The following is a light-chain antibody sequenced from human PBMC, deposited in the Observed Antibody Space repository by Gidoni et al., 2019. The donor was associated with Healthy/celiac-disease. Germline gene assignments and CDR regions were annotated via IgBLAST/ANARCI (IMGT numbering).Light chain of an antibody. CDR3: QQYGSSPPT. V-gene: IGKV3-20*01. CDR1: QSVSSSY. Sequence: EIVLTQSPGTLSLSPGERATLSCRASQSVSSSYLAWYQQKPGQAPRLLIYGASSRATGIPDRFSVSGSGTDFTLTISRLEPEDFAVYYCQQYGSSPPTFXQXTKVEIK. J-gene: IGKJ1*01. CDR2: GAS.